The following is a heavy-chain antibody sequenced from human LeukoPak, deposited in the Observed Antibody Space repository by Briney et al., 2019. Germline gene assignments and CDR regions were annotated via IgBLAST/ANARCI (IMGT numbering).Heavy chain of an antibody. CDR3: ARGRYYLDS. CDR2: ISGSGGST. V-gene: IGHV3-23*01. J-gene: IGHJ4*02. D-gene: IGHD1-14*01. Sequence: GGSLRLSCAATGFTSVNYAMSWVRQAPGKGLEWVSAISGSGGSTYYADSVKGRFTISRDNAKNTLYLQMNSLRVEDTAVYYCARGRYYLDSWGQGTLVTVSS. CDR1: GFTSVNYA.